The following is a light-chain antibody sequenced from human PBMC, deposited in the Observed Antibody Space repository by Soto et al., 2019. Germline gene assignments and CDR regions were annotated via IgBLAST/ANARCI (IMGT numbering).Light chain of an antibody. CDR3: AAWDDSLNGVV. CDR1: SSNIGINT. CDR2: SNN. Sequence: QSVLTQPPSASGTPGQRVTISCSGSSSNIGINTINWYQQLPGTAPKLLIYSNNQRPSRVPDRFSGSKSGTSASLAISGLQSEDEADYYCAAWDDSLNGVVFGGGTKLTVL. V-gene: IGLV1-44*01. J-gene: IGLJ2*01.